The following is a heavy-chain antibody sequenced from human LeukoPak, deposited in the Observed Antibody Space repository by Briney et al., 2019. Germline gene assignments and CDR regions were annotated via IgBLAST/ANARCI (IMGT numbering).Heavy chain of an antibody. CDR2: IYYSGST. J-gene: IGHJ4*02. V-gene: IGHV4-59*01. CDR3: ARSEVAVAGDYFDY. D-gene: IGHD6-19*01. CDR1: GGSISSYY. Sequence: SETLSLTCTVSGGSISSYYWSWIRQPSGKGLEWIGYIYYSGSTNYNPSLKSRVTISVDTSKNQFSLKLSSVTAADTAVYYCARSEVAVAGDYFDYWGQGTLVTVSS.